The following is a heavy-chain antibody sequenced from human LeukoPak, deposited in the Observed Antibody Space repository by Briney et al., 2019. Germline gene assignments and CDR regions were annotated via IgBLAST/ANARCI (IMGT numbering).Heavy chain of an antibody. CDR2: ISAYNGNT. D-gene: IGHD3-3*01. CDR1: GYTFTSYG. Sequence: GASVKVSCKASGYTFTSYGISWVRQAPGQGLEGMGWISAYNGNTNYAQKLQGRVTMTTDTSTSTAYMELRSLRSDDTAVYYCARDRPNYDFWSGYLPVDYWGQGTLVTVSS. V-gene: IGHV1-18*01. CDR3: ARDRPNYDFWSGYLPVDY. J-gene: IGHJ4*02.